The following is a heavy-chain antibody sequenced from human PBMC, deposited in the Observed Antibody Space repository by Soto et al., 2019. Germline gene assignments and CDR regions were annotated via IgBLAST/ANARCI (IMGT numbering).Heavy chain of an antibody. D-gene: IGHD2-2*01. CDR1: GGSISRYY. CDR2: IYYSGST. CDR3: ARNQQLLEGKYYYGMDV. Sequence: SETLSLTCTVSGGSISRYYWSWIRQPPGKGLEWIGYIYYSGSTNYNPSLKSRVTISVDTSKNQFSLKLSSVTAADTAVYYCARNQQLLEGKYYYGMDVWGQGTTVTVSS. V-gene: IGHV4-59*01. J-gene: IGHJ6*02.